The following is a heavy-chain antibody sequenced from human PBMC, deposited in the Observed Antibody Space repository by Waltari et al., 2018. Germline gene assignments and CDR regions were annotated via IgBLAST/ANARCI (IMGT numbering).Heavy chain of an antibody. CDR1: GFTFSSYW. CDR2: IKQDGSEK. V-gene: IGHV3-7*01. J-gene: IGHJ1*01. Sequence: EVQLVESGGGLVQPGGSLRLSCAASGFTFSSYWMSWVRQAPGKGLEWVANIKQDGSEKYYVDSVKGRFTISRDNAMNSLYLQMNSLRAEDTAVYYCARADLYGSGSYYPIEYFQHWGQGTLVTVSS. D-gene: IGHD3-10*01. CDR3: ARADLYGSGSYYPIEYFQH.